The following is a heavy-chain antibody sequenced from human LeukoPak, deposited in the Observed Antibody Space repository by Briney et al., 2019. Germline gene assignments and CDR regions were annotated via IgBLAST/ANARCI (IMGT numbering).Heavy chain of an antibody. D-gene: IGHD3-22*01. CDR2: ISGSGGST. J-gene: IGHJ4*02. CDR1: GFIFGDYN. CDR3: AKVRYDSSGFQSPYFDY. Sequence: PGGSLRLSCAASGFIFGDYNMNWVRQAPGKGLEWVSAISGSGGSTYFADSVKGRFTISRDNSKNTLYLQMNSLRAEDTAVYYCAKVRYDSSGFQSPYFDYWGQGTLVTVSS. V-gene: IGHV3-23*01.